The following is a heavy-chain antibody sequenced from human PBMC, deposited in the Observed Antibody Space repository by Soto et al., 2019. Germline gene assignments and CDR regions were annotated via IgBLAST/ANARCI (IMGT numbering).Heavy chain of an antibody. CDR3: AIQVFGSAHHRDLHSDP. CDR2: IYPADSDA. CDR1: GYSFTRHW. V-gene: IGHV5-51*01. Sequence: GESLKISCKADGYSFTRHWIGWVRQVPGRGLEWVAVIYPADSDARYSPSFRGRGTISVDISINTVYLQWRSLKASDTAIYFCAIQVFGSAHHRDLHSDPSRHGT. J-gene: IGHJ5*02. D-gene: IGHD3-3*01.